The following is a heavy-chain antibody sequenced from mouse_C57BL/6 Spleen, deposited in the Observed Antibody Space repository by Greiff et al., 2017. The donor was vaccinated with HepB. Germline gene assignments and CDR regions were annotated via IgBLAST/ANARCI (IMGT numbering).Heavy chain of an antibody. CDR1: GYTFTNYW. CDR2: IYPGGGYT. J-gene: IGHJ2*01. V-gene: IGHV1-63*01. Sequence: QVQLQQSGAELVRPGTSVKMSCKASGYTFTNYWIGWAKQRPGHGLEWIGDIYPGGGYTNYNEKFKGKATLTADKSSSTAYMQFSSLTSEDSAIYYCARGAYYGSSYYFDDWGQGTTLTVSS. D-gene: IGHD1-1*01. CDR3: ARGAYYGSSYYFDD.